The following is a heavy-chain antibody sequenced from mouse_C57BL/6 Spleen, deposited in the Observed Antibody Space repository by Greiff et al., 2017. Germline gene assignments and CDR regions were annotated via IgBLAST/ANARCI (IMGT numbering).Heavy chain of an antibody. J-gene: IGHJ1*03. CDR3: ARSAYYDWYFDV. V-gene: IGHV1-54*01. D-gene: IGHD2-10*01. CDR2: INPGSGGT. Sequence: VQLQQSGAELVRPGTSVKVSCKASGYAFTNYLLEWVKQRPGQGLEWIGVINPGSGGTNYNEKFKGKATLTADKSSSTAYMQLSSLTSEDSAVYFCARSAYYDWYFDVWGTGTTVTVSS. CDR1: GYAFTNYL.